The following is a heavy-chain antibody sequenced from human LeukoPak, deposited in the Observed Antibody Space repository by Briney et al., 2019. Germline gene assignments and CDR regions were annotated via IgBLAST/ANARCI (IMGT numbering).Heavy chain of an antibody. D-gene: IGHD4-11*01. V-gene: IGHV4-34*01. CDR1: GGSFSGYY. Sequence: SETLSLTCAVYGGSFSGYYWSWIRQPPGKGLEWIGEITHSGSTNYNSSLKSRVTISVVTSKNQFSLKLNSVTAADTAVYYCAKDYTSWGQGTMVTVSS. CDR3: AKDYTS. J-gene: IGHJ3*01. CDR2: ITHSGST.